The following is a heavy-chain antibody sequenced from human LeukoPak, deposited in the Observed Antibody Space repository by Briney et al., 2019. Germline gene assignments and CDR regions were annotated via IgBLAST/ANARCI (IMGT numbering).Heavy chain of an antibody. CDR1: GYTFTSYY. CDR2: INPSGGST. Sequence: ASVKVSCKASGYTFTSYYMHWVRQAPGQGLEWMGIINPSGGSTSYAQKFQGRVTMTRDTSTSTVYMELSSLRSEDTAVYYCARTFQPTGLSSTSSYFDYWGQETLVTVSS. CDR3: ARTFQPTGLSSTSSYFDY. D-gene: IGHD2-2*01. V-gene: IGHV1-46*01. J-gene: IGHJ4*02.